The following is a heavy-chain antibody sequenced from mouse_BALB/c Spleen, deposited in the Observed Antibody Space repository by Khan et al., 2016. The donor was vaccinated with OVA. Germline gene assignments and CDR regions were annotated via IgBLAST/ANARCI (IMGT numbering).Heavy chain of an antibody. D-gene: IGHD1-1*01. V-gene: IGHV5-6*01. Sequence: EVQGVESGGDLVKPGGSLKLSCAASGFTFSTYGMSWVRQTPDRRLEWVATVSTGGSYTYYPDSVKGRFTISRDNAKNTLYLQMNSLKSYDTAIFYCTRLAYYYDSEGFAYWGQGTLVTVSA. CDR1: GFTFSTYG. CDR2: VSTGGSYT. CDR3: TRLAYYYDSEGFAY. J-gene: IGHJ3*01.